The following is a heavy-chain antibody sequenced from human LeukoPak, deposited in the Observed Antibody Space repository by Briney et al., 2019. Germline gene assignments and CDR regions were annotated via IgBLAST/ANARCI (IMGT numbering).Heavy chain of an antibody. CDR2: IYSGGST. Sequence: GGSLRLSCAASGFTVSSNYMSWVRQAPGKGLERASVIYSGGSTYYADSVKGRFTISRDNSKNTLYLQMNSLRAEDTAVYYCASILAPGIAVAGTYYYGMDVWGQGTTVTVSS. CDR1: GFTVSSNY. CDR3: ASILAPGIAVAGTYYYGMDV. J-gene: IGHJ6*02. V-gene: IGHV3-53*01. D-gene: IGHD6-19*01.